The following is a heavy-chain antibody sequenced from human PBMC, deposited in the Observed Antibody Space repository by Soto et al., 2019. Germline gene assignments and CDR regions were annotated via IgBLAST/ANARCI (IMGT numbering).Heavy chain of an antibody. CDR3: ARERGRRIDY. Sequence: EVQLVESGGGLIQPGGSVRLSCAASGFIVSDSYMTWVRQAPGKGLEWVSIIYSGGNTYYADSVKSRFTISRDNSKNTLYLQMNSLRVEDTAVYYCARERGRRIDYWGQGTLVTVSS. V-gene: IGHV3-53*01. J-gene: IGHJ4*02. CDR1: GFIVSDSY. CDR2: IYSGGNT.